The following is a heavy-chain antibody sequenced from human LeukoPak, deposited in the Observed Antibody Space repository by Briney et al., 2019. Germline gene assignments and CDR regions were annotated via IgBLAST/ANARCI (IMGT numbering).Heavy chain of an antibody. Sequence: GGSLRLSCAASGFTFSSYGMSWVRQAPGKGLEWVSAISASSDSTYYADSVKGRFTVSRDNSRNTLYLQMSSLRADDTAVYYCAKDLGIGGSGFWGQGTLVTVSS. CDR2: ISASSDST. CDR1: GFTFSSYG. V-gene: IGHV3-23*01. D-gene: IGHD3-10*01. CDR3: AKDLGIGGSGF. J-gene: IGHJ4*02.